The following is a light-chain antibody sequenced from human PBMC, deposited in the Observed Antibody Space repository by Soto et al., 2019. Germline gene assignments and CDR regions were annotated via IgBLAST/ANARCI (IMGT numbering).Light chain of an antibody. V-gene: IGKV1-5*01. J-gene: IGKJ4*01. CDR3: QQYNDYPLT. Sequence: MTQSPSTLSASLGDRVTITCRASQSISSRLAWYQQKPGKAPKLLIYKASSLESGVPSRFSGSGSGTEFTLTISSLQPDDFAIYYCQQYNDYPLTFGGGTKVDIK. CDR2: KAS. CDR1: QSISSR.